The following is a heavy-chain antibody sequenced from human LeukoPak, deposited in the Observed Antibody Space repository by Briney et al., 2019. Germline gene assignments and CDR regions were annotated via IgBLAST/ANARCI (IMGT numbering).Heavy chain of an antibody. J-gene: IGHJ4*02. CDR3: ARASGSYCDFDY. Sequence: ASVKVSCKASGGTFSSYAISWVRQAPGQGLEWMGRIIPILGIANYAQKFQGRVTITADKSTSTAYMELSSLRSEDTAVYYCARASGSYCDFDYWGQGTLVTVSS. V-gene: IGHV1-69*04. D-gene: IGHD1-26*01. CDR2: IIPILGIA. CDR1: GGTFSSYA.